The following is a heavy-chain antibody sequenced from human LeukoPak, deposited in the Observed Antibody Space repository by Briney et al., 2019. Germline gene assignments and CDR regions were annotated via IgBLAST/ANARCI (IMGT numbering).Heavy chain of an antibody. Sequence: GGSLRLSCAASGFIVSNNYMSWARQAPGKGLEGVSIISTRGTTYYADSVKGRFTISRDNSQNTLYLQINSLRAEDTAVYYCATRGRSGYYYGMDVWGQGTTVTVSS. CDR2: ISTRGTT. V-gene: IGHV3-66*01. CDR3: ATRGRSGYYYGMDV. J-gene: IGHJ6*02. D-gene: IGHD1-26*01. CDR1: GFIVSNNY.